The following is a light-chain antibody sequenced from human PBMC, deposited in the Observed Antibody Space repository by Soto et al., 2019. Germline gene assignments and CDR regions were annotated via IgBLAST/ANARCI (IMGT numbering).Light chain of an antibody. CDR2: LGS. CDR3: MQALQTPWT. Sequence: EIVMTQSPPSLPVTPGEPASISCRSSQSLLHSNGYNYLDWYLQKPGQSPQLLIYLGSNRASGVPDRFSGSGSGTDFTLKISRVEAEDVGVYYCMQALQTPWTFGQGTKVDIK. V-gene: IGKV2-28*01. J-gene: IGKJ1*01. CDR1: QSLLHSNGYNY.